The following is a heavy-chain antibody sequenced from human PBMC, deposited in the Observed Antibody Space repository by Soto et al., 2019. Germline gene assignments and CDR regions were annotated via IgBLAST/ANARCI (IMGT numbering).Heavy chain of an antibody. Sequence: QVQLVQSGAEVKKPGSSVKVSCKASGGTFSSYSINWVRQAPGQGLEWMGEIIPIFGTANYAQKFQGRGTINADESTSTAYMELSSMISEDTAVYYCARDGGMHAGGIDYWGLGTLVTVSS. V-gene: IGHV1-69*01. CDR2: IIPIFGTA. CDR3: ARDGGMHAGGIDY. D-gene: IGHD1-26*01. J-gene: IGHJ4*02. CDR1: GGTFSSYS.